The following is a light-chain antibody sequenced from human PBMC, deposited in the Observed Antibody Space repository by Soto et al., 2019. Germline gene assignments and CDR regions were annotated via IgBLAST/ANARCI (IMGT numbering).Light chain of an antibody. Sequence: EIVMTQSPATLSVSPGERATLSCGASQSVSSNLAWYQQKPGQAPRLLIYDASSRATGIPDRFSGSGSGTDFTLTISRLEPEDFAMYYCQQYGSSSITFGQGTRLEIK. CDR1: QSVSSN. CDR3: QQYGSSSIT. CDR2: DAS. J-gene: IGKJ5*01. V-gene: IGKV3D-20*01.